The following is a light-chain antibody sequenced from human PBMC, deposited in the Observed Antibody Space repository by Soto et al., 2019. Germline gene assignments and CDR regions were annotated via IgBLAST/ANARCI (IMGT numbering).Light chain of an antibody. CDR2: AAS. J-gene: IGKJ5*01. V-gene: IGKV2-28*01. CDR1: QSLLHNNGYNY. CDR3: QQSYSTPIT. Sequence: DIVITQSPLSLPVTPGEPASISCSSSQSLLHNNGYNYLDWYVQKPGQSPQVLIYAASSLQSGVPSRFSGSGSGTDFTLTISSLQPEDFATYYCQQSYSTPITFGQGTRLEIK.